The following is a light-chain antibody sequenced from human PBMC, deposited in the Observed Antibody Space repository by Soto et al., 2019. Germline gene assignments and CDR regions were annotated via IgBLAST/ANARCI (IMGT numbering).Light chain of an antibody. CDR2: GAS. J-gene: IGKJ1*01. Sequence: EIVMTQAPATLSVSAGERATLSCRASQSFSSNLAWYQQKPGQAPRLLIYGASTRATGIPARFSGSGSGTEFTLTISSLQSEDFAVYYCQQYNNWPPWTFGQGTKVDIK. CDR1: QSFSSN. CDR3: QQYNNWPPWT. V-gene: IGKV3-15*01.